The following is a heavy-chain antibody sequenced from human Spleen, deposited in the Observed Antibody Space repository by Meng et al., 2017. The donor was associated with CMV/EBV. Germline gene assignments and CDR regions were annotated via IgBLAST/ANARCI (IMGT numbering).Heavy chain of an antibody. CDR2: RDSSGRT. V-gene: IGHV3-66*02. D-gene: IGHD3-22*01. Sequence: TGSRNSRCWVRQATGRGLEWVLMRDSSGRTYYADYGKGRINSSREKSNNKMYLQMNSMRAEDTAVYYCARKPPYYYDTSGSFGFDTWGQGTLVTVSS. J-gene: IGHJ5*02. CDR1: TGSRNS. CDR3: ARKPPYYYDTSGSFGFDT.